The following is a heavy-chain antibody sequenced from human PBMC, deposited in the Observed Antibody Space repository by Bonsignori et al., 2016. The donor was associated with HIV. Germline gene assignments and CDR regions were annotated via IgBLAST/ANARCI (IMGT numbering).Heavy chain of an antibody. Sequence: QLQLQESGPGLVKPSETLSLTCNVSGGSISTSSYYWGWIRQPPGKGLEWIGSLYYSGSTYYNPSLKSRVTISTDTSKKQFSLKLTSVTVADTAVYYCVRDGADYYESSGFFDFWGQGKXGPPSPQ. CDR2: LYYSGST. CDR3: VRDGADYYESSGFFDF. D-gene: IGHD3-22*01. J-gene: IGHJ4*02. CDR1: GGSISTSSYY. V-gene: IGHV4-39*07.